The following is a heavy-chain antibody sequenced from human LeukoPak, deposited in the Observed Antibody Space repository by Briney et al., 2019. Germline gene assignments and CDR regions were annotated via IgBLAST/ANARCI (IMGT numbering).Heavy chain of an antibody. D-gene: IGHD1-1*01. J-gene: IGHJ6*02. CDR3: ARAHWNPARSGYYYGMDV. V-gene: IGHV1-18*01. CDR2: ISAYNGNT. CDR1: GYTFTSYG. Sequence: ASVKVSCKASGYTFTSYGISWVRQAPGQGLEWTGWISAYNGNTNYAQKLQGRVTMTTDTSTSTAYMELRSLRSDDTAVYYCARAHWNPARSGYYYGMDVWGQGTTVTVSS.